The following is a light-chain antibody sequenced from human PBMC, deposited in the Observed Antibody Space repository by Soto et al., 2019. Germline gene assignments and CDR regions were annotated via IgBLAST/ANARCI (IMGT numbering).Light chain of an antibody. CDR1: SSDVGGYNY. Sequence: QSALTQPASVSGSPGQSITISCTGTSSDVGGYNYVSWYQQHPGKAPKLMIYEVSNRPSGVSNRFSGSKSGNTASLTISGLQAEDEADYYCSSHTSLSTLVFGTGTMLTVL. CDR3: SSHTSLSTLV. V-gene: IGLV2-14*01. J-gene: IGLJ1*01. CDR2: EVS.